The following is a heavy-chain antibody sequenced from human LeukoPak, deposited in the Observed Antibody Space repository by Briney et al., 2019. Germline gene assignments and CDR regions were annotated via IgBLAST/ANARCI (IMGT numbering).Heavy chain of an antibody. J-gene: IGHJ5*02. V-gene: IGHV4-39*01. D-gene: IGHD3-9*01. CDR3: ARNYDILTGYGFDP. CDR1: GGSISSSSYY. CDR2: MYYSGRT. Sequence: SETLSLTCTVSGGSISSSSYYWGWIRQPPRKGLEWIGSMYYSGRTYYNPSLKSRVTISVDTSKNQFSLKLSSVTAADTAVYYCARNYDILTGYGFDPWGQGTLVTVSS.